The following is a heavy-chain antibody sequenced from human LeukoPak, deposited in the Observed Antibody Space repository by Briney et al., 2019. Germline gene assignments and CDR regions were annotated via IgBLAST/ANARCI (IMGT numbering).Heavy chain of an antibody. CDR3: AAGYCSSTNCSPFDP. Sequence: SETLSLTCPVYGESFSGHWWSWIRQSPGKGLEWIGESNHGGNTKYNPSLKSRVTISVDRSKNQFSLKLTSVTAADTAVYYCAAGYCSSTNCSPFDPWGHGTLVTVSS. J-gene: IGHJ5*02. CDR1: GESFSGHW. CDR2: SNHGGNT. V-gene: IGHV4-34*01. D-gene: IGHD2-2*01.